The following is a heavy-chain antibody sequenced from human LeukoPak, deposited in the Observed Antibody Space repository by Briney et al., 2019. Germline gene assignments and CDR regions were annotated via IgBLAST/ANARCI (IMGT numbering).Heavy chain of an antibody. J-gene: IGHJ3*02. CDR2: IIPIFGTA. CDR1: GGTFSSYA. Sequence: SVKVSCKASGGTFSSYAISWVRQAPGQGLEWMGGIIPIFGTANYAQKFQGRVTITTDESTSTAYMELSSLRSEDTAVYYCARGLQNYGGIEGDAFDIWGQETMVTVSS. V-gene: IGHV1-69*05. D-gene: IGHD2-21*01. CDR3: ARGLQNYGGIEGDAFDI.